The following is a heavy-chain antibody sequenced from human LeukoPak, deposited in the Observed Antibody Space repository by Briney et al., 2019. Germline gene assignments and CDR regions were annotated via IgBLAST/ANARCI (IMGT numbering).Heavy chain of an antibody. J-gene: IGHJ6*02. CDR3: ARDGTYYGDPYGMDV. V-gene: IGHV3-30-3*01. D-gene: IGHD4-17*01. Sequence: GRSLRLSCAASGFTFSSYAMHWVRQAPGKGLEWVAVISYDGSNKYYADSVKGRFTISRDNSKNTLYLQMNSLRAEDTAVYYCARDGTYYGDPYGMDVWGQGTTVTVSS. CDR1: GFTFSSYA. CDR2: ISYDGSNK.